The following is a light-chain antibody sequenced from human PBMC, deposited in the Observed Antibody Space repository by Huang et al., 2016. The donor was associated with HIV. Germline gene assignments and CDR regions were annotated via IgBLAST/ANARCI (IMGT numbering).Light chain of an antibody. CDR1: HDISNS. Sequence: DIQMTQSPSSLSASVGDRVTITCRASHDISNSLAWYQQKLVKAPKLLVYDAAKLESAVPAMFSGCGSGTDYTLTINSLQPEDFATYYCQQYYVAPMYTFGQGTKLEIK. J-gene: IGKJ2*01. CDR3: QQYYVAPMYT. CDR2: DAA. V-gene: IGKV1-NL1*01.